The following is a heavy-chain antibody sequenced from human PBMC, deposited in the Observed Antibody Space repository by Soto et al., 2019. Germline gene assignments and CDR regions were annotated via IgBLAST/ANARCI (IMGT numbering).Heavy chain of an antibody. CDR1: GYSFRSYW. CDR2: IDPSDSYT. CDR3: ARLQSPTGYYTRGFDY. V-gene: IGHV5-10-1*01. D-gene: IGHD3-3*01. J-gene: IGHJ4*02. Sequence: PGESLKISCKTSGYSFRSYWITWVRQMPGKGLEWMGRIDPSDSYTNYSPSFQGHVTMSVDKSISTAYLQWSSLKASDTAIYYCARLQSPTGYYTRGFDYWGQGALVTVS.